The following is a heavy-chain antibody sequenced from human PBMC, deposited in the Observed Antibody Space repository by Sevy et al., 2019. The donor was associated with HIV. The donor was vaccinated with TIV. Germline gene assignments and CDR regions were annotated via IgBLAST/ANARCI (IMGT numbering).Heavy chain of an antibody. CDR2: ISYDGTYK. CDR3: AGDVCGGGCYSGGYYFDY. Sequence: GGSLRLSCAASGFTFSSYALHWVRQAPGKGLEWVAIISYDGTYKDYGDSVKGRFIISRDNSKNTLFLQMNSLRADDTAVYYCAGDVCGGGCYSGGYYFDYWGQGTLVTVSS. J-gene: IGHJ4*02. D-gene: IGHD2-21*01. CDR1: GFTFSSYA. V-gene: IGHV3-30-3*01.